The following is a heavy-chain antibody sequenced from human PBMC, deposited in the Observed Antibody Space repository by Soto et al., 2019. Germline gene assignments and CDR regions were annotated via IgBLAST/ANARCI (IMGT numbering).Heavy chain of an antibody. Sequence: RRLSCVASGIELSNYAMSWVRQAPGKGLGWVSISSASGRSRYHADSVKGRFTISRDNSKNTLYLHMTNLRAEDTAVYYCAKDGDWLDVYFDVWGQGTPVTVSS. CDR3: AKDGDWLDVYFDV. J-gene: IGHJ4*02. D-gene: IGHD6-19*01. V-gene: IGHV3-23*01. CDR1: GIELSNYA. CDR2: SSASGRSR.